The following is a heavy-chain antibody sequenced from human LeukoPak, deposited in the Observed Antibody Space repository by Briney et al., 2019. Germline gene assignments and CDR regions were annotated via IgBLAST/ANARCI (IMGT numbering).Heavy chain of an antibody. J-gene: IGHJ6*03. CDR3: AKDGHSSSWYGYYYYMDV. CDR1: GFTFSSYG. CDR2: ISYDGSNK. D-gene: IGHD6-13*01. V-gene: IGHV3-30*18. Sequence: GGSLRLSCAASGFTFSSYGMHWVRQAPGKGLEWVAVISYDGSNKYYADSVKGRFTLSRDNAKNSLYLQMNSLRAEDTAVYYCAKDGHSSSWYGYYYYMDVWGKGTTVTVSS.